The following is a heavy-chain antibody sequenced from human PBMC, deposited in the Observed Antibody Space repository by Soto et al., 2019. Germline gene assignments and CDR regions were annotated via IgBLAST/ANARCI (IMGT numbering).Heavy chain of an antibody. D-gene: IGHD4-17*01. CDR3: ARTHDYGDYYFDY. CDR1: GLTFRSYA. V-gene: IGHV3-23*01. CDR2: ISGSGGTT. Sequence: EVQLLESGGGLVQPGGSLRLSCAPSGLTFRSYAMTWVRQAPGKGLEWVSAISGSGGTTYYADSVKGRFTISRDNSKNTLYLQMNSLRAEDTAVYYCARTHDYGDYYFDYWRQGTLVTVSS. J-gene: IGHJ4*02.